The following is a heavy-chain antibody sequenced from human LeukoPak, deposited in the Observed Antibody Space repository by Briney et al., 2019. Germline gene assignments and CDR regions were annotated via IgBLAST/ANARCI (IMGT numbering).Heavy chain of an antibody. CDR2: ISNNGITT. CDR1: GITLSNLG. V-gene: IGHV3-23*01. Sequence: GGSLRLSCALSGITLSNLGMSWARQAPGKGLEWVAGISNNGITTNYADSVKCRFTISRDNPKNTLYLQMNSLRAEDTAVYYCAKDPTFLEWPATYFDYWGQGTLVTVSS. CDR3: AKDPTFLEWPATYFDY. D-gene: IGHD3-3*02. J-gene: IGHJ4*02.